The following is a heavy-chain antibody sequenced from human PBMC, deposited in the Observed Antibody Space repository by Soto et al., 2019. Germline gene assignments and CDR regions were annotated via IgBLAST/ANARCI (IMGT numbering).Heavy chain of an antibody. V-gene: IGHV1-58*01. CDR3: AADATAWQQMVPSDY. CDR2: IAVGSGYT. J-gene: IGHJ4*02. CDR1: GFTFTSSA. Sequence: ASVKVSCKASGFTFTSSAFQWVRQARGPRLEWIGWIAVGSGYTNYAQRFQDRVTLTRDMSTATTYMGLSRLTSEDTAIYYCAADATAWQQMVPSDYWGQGTLVTVSS. D-gene: IGHD2-8*01.